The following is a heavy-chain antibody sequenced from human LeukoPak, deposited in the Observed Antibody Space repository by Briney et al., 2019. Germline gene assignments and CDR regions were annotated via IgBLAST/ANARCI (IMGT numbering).Heavy chain of an antibody. Sequence: PSETLSLTCTVSGGSISGDSYYWGWIRQPLGKGLEWIGSIYYSGSTYYNPSLKSRVTISVDTSKSQISLKLRSVTAADTAMYYCARLWSGYRPPDFWGQGTLVTVSS. J-gene: IGHJ4*02. CDR3: ARLWSGYRPPDF. D-gene: IGHD3-3*01. CDR1: GGSISGDSYY. V-gene: IGHV4-39*01. CDR2: IYYSGST.